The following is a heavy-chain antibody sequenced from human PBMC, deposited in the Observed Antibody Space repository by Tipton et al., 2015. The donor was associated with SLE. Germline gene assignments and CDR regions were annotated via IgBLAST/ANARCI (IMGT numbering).Heavy chain of an antibody. J-gene: IGHJ6*02. D-gene: IGHD2/OR15-2a*01. Sequence: GSLRLSCAASGFTFSSYAMHWVRQAPGKGLEYVSAISSNGGSTYYADSVKGRFTISRDNSKNTLYLQMGSLRAEDMAVYYCARDGSNRGGYYYYGMDVWGQGTTVTVSS. V-gene: IGHV3-64*02. CDR2: ISSNGGST. CDR1: GFTFSSYA. CDR3: ARDGSNRGGYYYYGMDV.